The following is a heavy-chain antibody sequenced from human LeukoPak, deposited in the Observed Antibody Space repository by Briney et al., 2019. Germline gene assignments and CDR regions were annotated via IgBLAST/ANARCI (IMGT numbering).Heavy chain of an antibody. Sequence: ASVKVSCKASRYTFTRYYMHWVRQAPGQGLEWMGIINPSGDSTTYAQKFQGRVTMTRDTSTSTVYMELYSLTSEDTAVYYCAVRAVRGVMGFDYWGQGIQVTVSS. CDR2: INPSGDST. J-gene: IGHJ4*02. D-gene: IGHD3-10*01. CDR3: AVRAVRGVMGFDY. CDR1: RYTFTRYY. V-gene: IGHV1-46*01.